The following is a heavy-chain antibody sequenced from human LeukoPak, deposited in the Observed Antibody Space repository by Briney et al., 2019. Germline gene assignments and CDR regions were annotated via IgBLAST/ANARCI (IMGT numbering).Heavy chain of an antibody. Sequence: GGSLRLSCAASGFTFSSYSMNWVRQAPGKGLEWVSYITTRSAIYYADSVKGRFTISRDNSKNTLYLQMNSLRAEDTAVYYCAKDSPFLGSGHYFDYWGQGTLVTVSS. CDR2: ITTRSAI. J-gene: IGHJ4*02. D-gene: IGHD1-14*01. CDR3: AKDSPFLGSGHYFDY. CDR1: GFTFSSYS. V-gene: IGHV3-48*01.